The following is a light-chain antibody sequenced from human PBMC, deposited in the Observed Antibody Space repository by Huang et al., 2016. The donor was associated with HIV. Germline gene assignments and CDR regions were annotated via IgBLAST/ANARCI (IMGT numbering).Light chain of an antibody. V-gene: IGKV1-39*01. J-gene: IGKJ1*01. CDR1: QSISRY. Sequence: IQMTQSPPSLSASAGDRVTITCRASQSISRYLSWYQQKPGKAPKLLIYTTSRLQGGVPSRFSGSGSATDFTLTISSLQPEDFATYFCQQSYTTPWTFGQGTKVEIK. CDR3: QQSYTTPWT. CDR2: TTS.